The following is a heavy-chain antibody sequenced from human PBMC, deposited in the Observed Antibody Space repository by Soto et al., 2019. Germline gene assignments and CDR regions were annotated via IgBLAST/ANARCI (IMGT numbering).Heavy chain of an antibody. Sequence: HWCSLKLSCAACGVRFYISVMDVSLPATGKGLEWVAVISYDGSNKYYADSVKGRFAISRDNSKNTLYLQMNSLRAEDTAVYYCARVAMVRGVSFDYWGQGTLVTVSS. CDR2: ISYDGSNK. CDR1: GVRFYISV. CDR3: ARVAMVRGVSFDY. D-gene: IGHD3-10*01. V-gene: IGHV3-30*09. J-gene: IGHJ4*02.